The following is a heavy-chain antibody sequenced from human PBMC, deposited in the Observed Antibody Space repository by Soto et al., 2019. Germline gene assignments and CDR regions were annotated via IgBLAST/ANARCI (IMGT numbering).Heavy chain of an antibody. CDR1: GGSTSSSSYY. D-gene: IGHD3-10*01. V-gene: IGHV4-39*01. CDR3: ARLTMVRGGHIDY. J-gene: IGHJ4*02. CDR2: IYYSGST. Sequence: NPSETLSLTCTVSGGSTSSSSYYWGWIRQPPGKGVEWIGSIYYSGSTYYNPSLKSRVTISVDTSKNQFSLKLSSVTAADTAVYYCARLTMVRGGHIDYWGQGTLVTVSS.